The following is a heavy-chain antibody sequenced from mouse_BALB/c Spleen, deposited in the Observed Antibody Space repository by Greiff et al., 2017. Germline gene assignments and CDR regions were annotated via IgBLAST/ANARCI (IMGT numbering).Heavy chain of an antibody. CDR3: TRGGTTVDFDY. Sequence: VKLQQPGAELVRPGASVKLSCKASGYTFTSYWINWVKQRPGQGLEWIGNIYPSDSYTNYNQKFKDKATLTVDKSSSTAYMQLSSPTSEDSAVYYCTRGGTTVDFDYWGQGTTLTVSS. J-gene: IGHJ2*01. CDR1: GYTFTSYW. V-gene: IGHV1-69*02. CDR2: IYPSDSYT. D-gene: IGHD1-1*01.